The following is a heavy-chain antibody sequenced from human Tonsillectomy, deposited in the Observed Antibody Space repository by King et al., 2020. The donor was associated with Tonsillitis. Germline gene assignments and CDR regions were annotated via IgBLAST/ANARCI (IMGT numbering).Heavy chain of an antibody. V-gene: IGHV3-9*01. D-gene: IGHD5-18*01. J-gene: IGHJ4*02. CDR1: GFTFDDYA. Sequence: VQLVESGGGLVQPGRSLRLSCAASGFTFDDYAMHWVRQAPGKGLEWVSGISWNSGSIGYADSVKGRFTISRDNAKNSLYLQMNSLRAEDTALYYCAKGTSNYNSYGFDYWGQGTLVTVSS. CDR3: AKGTSNYNSYGFDY. CDR2: ISWNSGSI.